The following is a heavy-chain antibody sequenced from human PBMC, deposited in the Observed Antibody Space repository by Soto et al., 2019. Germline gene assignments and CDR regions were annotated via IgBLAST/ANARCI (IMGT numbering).Heavy chain of an antibody. J-gene: IGHJ5*02. CDR1: GFTFSSYG. CDR2: ISYDGSDK. D-gene: IGHD3-16*01. CDR3: AKTAGYDYVWGSSGLDP. Sequence: QVQLVESGGGVVQPGRSLRLSCAGSGFTFSSYGMHWVRQAPGKGLEWMAVISYDGSDKYYGDSVKGRFTISRDDSKNTLYLQMNSLRVEDTAIYYCAKTAGYDYVWGSSGLDPWGQGTLVTVSS. V-gene: IGHV3-30*18.